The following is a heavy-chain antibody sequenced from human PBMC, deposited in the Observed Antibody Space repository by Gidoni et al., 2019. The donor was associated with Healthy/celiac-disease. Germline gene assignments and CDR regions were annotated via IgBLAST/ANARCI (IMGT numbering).Heavy chain of an antibody. CDR2: IYSGGST. CDR3: ARVGYSGYDFGAFDI. Sequence: EVPLVESGGGLIQPGGSLRLSCAASGFTVSSNYMSWVRQAPGKGLEWVSVIYSGGSTYYADSVKGRFTISRDNSKNTLYLQMNSLRAEDTAVYYCARVGYSGYDFGAFDIWGQGTMVTVSS. J-gene: IGHJ3*02. CDR1: GFTVSSNY. V-gene: IGHV3-53*01. D-gene: IGHD5-12*01.